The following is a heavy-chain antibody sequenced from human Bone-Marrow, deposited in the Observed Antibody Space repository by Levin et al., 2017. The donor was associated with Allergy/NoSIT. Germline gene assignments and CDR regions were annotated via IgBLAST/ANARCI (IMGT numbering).Heavy chain of an antibody. J-gene: IGHJ3*02. D-gene: IGHD2-15*01. Sequence: PSQTLSLTCAVYGGSFSGYYWSWIRQPPGKGLEWIGEINHSGSTNYNPSLKSRVTISVDTSKNQFSLKLSSVTAADTAVYYCARGPPPLKGYCSGGSCYSDPFDIWGQGTMVTVSS. CDR3: ARGPPPLKGYCSGGSCYSDPFDI. CDR1: GGSFSGYY. CDR2: INHSGST. V-gene: IGHV4-34*01.